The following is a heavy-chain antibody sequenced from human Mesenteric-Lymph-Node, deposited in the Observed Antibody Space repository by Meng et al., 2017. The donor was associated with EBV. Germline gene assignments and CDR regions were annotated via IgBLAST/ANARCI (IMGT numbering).Heavy chain of an antibody. J-gene: IGHJ4*02. Sequence: QRTESGAEMKKPGESLKISCTVSGYCFSGYWMCWVRQLPGKGLEWMGIIYPGGSDNKYSSSFRGQVTTAAETSISIAYLQWSGLKAADTVIYCWARQKGNAGGDYWGQGTLVTVSS. D-gene: IGHD4-23*01. CDR1: GYCFSGYW. CDR2: IYPGGSDN. V-gene: IGHV5-51*01. CDR3: ARQKGNAGGDY.